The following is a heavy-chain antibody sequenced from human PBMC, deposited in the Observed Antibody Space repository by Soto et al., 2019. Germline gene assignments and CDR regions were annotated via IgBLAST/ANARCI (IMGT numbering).Heavy chain of an antibody. CDR2: IFYTGST. J-gene: IGHJ4*02. CDR1: GGSIHDYY. V-gene: IGHV4-59*01. Sequence: QVQLQESGPGLVKPLQTLSLTCTVSGGSIHDYYWVWIRQPPGKGLEWSGSIFYTGSTDYNPSLKSRVTLSLATSKNQFSLNLSSVTAADTAVYYCARVNRGAFDHWGQGALVTVSS. CDR3: ARVNRGAFDH.